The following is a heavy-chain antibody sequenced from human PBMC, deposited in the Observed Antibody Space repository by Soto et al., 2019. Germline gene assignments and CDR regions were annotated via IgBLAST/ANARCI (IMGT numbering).Heavy chain of an antibody. CDR2: IIPIFGTA. Sequence: SVKVSCKASVGTFSSYAISWVRQAPGQGLEWMGGIIPIFGTANYAQKFQGRVTITADESTSTAYMELSSLRSEDTAVYYCARGYCSGGSCYSRDYYYYGMGVWGQGTTVTVSS. CDR3: ARGYCSGGSCYSRDYYYYGMGV. V-gene: IGHV1-69*13. J-gene: IGHJ6*02. CDR1: VGTFSSYA. D-gene: IGHD2-15*01.